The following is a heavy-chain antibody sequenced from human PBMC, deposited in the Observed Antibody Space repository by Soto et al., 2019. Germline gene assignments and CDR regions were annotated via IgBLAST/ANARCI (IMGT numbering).Heavy chain of an antibody. D-gene: IGHD3-22*01. CDR3: ARLAGGNYYDSSAYSPSLEDY. Sequence: GESLKISCEGSGYSFTNYWIGWVRQMPGKGLEWMGMIYPGDSNARYSPSFQGQVTISVDKSISTAYLQWSSLKASDTAMYYCARLAGGNYYDSSAYSPSLEDYWGQGTLVTVSS. CDR1: GYSFTNYW. J-gene: IGHJ4*02. CDR2: IYPGDSNA. V-gene: IGHV5-51*01.